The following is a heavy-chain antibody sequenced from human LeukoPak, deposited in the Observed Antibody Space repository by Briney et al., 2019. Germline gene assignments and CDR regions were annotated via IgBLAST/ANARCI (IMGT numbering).Heavy chain of an antibody. D-gene: IGHD6-19*01. CDR2: ISGSGGST. V-gene: IGHV3-23*01. CDR1: GFTFSSYA. CDR3: ARDKRQWTFDY. Sequence: GGSLRLSCAASGFTFSSYAMSWVRQAPGKGLEWVSAISGSGGSTYYADSVKGRLTISRDNSKNTLYLQMNSLRAEDTAVYYCARDKRQWTFDYWGQGTLVTVSS. J-gene: IGHJ4*02.